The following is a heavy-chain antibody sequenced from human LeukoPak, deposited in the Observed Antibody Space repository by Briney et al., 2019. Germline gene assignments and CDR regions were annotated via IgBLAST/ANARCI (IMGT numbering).Heavy chain of an antibody. CDR2: ISGSGETT. Sequence: GGSLRLSCAASGFIFSTYAMSWFRQAPGKGLEWVASISGSGETTYHADSVKGRFTISRDNSKSTLYLQMNSLRAEDTALYYCAKSIAARLRAFDIWGQGTMVTVSS. CDR3: AKSIAARLRAFDI. J-gene: IGHJ3*02. CDR1: GFIFSTYA. D-gene: IGHD6-6*01. V-gene: IGHV3-23*01.